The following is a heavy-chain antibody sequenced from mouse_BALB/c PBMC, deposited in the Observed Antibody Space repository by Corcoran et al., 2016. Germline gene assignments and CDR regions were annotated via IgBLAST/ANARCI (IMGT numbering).Heavy chain of an antibody. J-gene: IGHJ4*01. CDR3: ARAWLYAMDY. CDR1: GYSFTGYY. V-gene: IGHV1-26*01. CDR2: INPYNGAT. Sequence: EVQLQQSGPELVKPGASVKISCKASGYSFTGYYMHWVKQSHVKSLEWIGRINPYNGATSYNQNFKDKASLTVDKSSSTAYMELHSLTSEDSAVYYCARAWLYAMDYWGQGTSVTVSS.